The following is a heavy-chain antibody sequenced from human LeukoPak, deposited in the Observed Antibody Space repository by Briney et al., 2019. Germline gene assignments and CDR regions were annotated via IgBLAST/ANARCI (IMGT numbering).Heavy chain of an antibody. CDR1: GFTFSSYS. CDR3: ATVGNYGYDAFDI. D-gene: IGHD1-7*01. CDR2: ISSSSSYI. V-gene: IGHV3-21*04. J-gene: IGHJ3*02. Sequence: GGSLRLSCAASGFTFSSYSMNWVRQAPGKGLEWVSSISSSSSYIYYADSVKGRFTISRDNPKNSVYLQLNSLRAEDTAIYYCATVGNYGYDAFDIWGQGTMVTVSS.